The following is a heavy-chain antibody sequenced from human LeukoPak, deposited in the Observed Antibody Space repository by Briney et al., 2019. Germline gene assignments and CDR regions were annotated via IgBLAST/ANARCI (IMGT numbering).Heavy chain of an antibody. Sequence: GGSLRLSCAASGFTFSSYWMHWVRQAPGKGLLWVSRINGDGSSTSYADSVKGRFTISRDNAKNTLYLQMNSLRADDTAVYYCARRYCSSTSCVNWFDSWGQGTLVTVSS. J-gene: IGHJ5*01. CDR1: GFTFSSYW. D-gene: IGHD2-2*01. CDR3: ARRYCSSTSCVNWFDS. CDR2: INGDGSST. V-gene: IGHV3-74*01.